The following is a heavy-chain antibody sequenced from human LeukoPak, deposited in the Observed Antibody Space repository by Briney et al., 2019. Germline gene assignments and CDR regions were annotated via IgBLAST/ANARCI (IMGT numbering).Heavy chain of an antibody. CDR1: GAFSSHNY. D-gene: IGHD1-14*01. V-gene: IGHV4-59*12. CDR2: IFYSGHS. Sequence: PSETLSLTCNVSGAFSSHNYWSWVRQPLGKGLEWLGYIFYSGHSNYNPSLTSRISMSVDTSKAQFSLELTSVTAADTAVYYCARIDPLGFYNQWGPGALVTVSS. J-gene: IGHJ4*02. CDR3: ARIDPLGFYNQ.